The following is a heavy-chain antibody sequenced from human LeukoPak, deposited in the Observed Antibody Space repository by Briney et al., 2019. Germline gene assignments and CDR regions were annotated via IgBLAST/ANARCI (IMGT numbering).Heavy chain of an antibody. CDR1: GASINDFY. CDR3: ARGGIRGYSAFDNLDF. Sequence: SETLSLTCAVSGASINDFYWTWIRQPPGKGLEWIGYVYYGGSTNYNPSLKSRVSMSVDTSKNQFFLTLTSVTVADTAFYYCARGGIRGYSAFDNLDFWGLGTHVTVSS. CDR2: VYYGGST. J-gene: IGHJ4*02. D-gene: IGHD5-12*01. V-gene: IGHV4-59*01.